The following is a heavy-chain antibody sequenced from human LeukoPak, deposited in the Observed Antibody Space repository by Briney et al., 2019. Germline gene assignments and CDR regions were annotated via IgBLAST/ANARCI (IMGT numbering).Heavy chain of an antibody. CDR3: ARLGTLVVPAATVYYGMDV. Sequence: PSETLSLTCTVSGGSISSYYWSWIRQPPGKGLEWIGYIYYSGSTNYNPSLKSRVTISVDTSKNQFSLKLSSVAAADTAVCYCARLGTLVVPAATVYYGMDVWGQGTTVTVSS. J-gene: IGHJ6*02. D-gene: IGHD2-2*01. CDR1: GGSISSYY. V-gene: IGHV4-59*08. CDR2: IYYSGST.